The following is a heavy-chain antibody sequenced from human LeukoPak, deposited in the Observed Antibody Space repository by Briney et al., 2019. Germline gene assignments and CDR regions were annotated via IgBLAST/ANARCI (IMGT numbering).Heavy chain of an antibody. CDR2: SNNDGSTT. D-gene: IGHD6-19*01. V-gene: IGHV3-74*01. CDR3: TRDSYSSGWG. Sequence: PGGSLRLSCAASGFTFSSDWMHWVRHAPGKGLVCVSRSNNDGSTTAYADSVKGRFTISRDNANNTLFLQMNSLRAEDTAVYYCTRDSYSSGWGWGQGTLVTVSS. J-gene: IGHJ4*02. CDR1: GFTFSSDW.